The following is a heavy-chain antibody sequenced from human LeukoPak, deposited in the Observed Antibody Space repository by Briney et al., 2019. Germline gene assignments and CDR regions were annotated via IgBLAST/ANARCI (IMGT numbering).Heavy chain of an antibody. CDR2: IYYSGST. CDR1: GGSISSYY. D-gene: IGHD3-9*01. J-gene: IGHJ2*01. CDR3: ARNEFDLNWYFDL. Sequence: PSETLSLTCTVSGGSISSYYWSWIRQPPGKGLEWIGYIYYSGSTNYNPSLKSRVTISVDTSKNQFSLKLSSVTAADTAVYYCARNEFDLNWYFDLWGRGTLVTVSS. V-gene: IGHV4-59*01.